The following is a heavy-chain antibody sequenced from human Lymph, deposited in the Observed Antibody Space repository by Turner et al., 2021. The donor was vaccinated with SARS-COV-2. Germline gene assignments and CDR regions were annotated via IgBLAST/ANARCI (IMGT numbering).Heavy chain of an antibody. CDR2: IHYSGST. V-gene: IGHV4-59*08. D-gene: IGHD6-19*01. CDR1: GGSISSYY. Sequence: QVQLQESGPGLVRPSETLSLTCTVSGGSISSYYWSWIRQPPGKGLEWIGYIHYSGSTNYNRSLKSRVTISVDTSKNQFSLKLSSVTAADTAVYYCARHGFSGWYGGGMDVWGQGTTVTVSS. CDR3: ARHGFSGWYGGGMDV. J-gene: IGHJ6*02.